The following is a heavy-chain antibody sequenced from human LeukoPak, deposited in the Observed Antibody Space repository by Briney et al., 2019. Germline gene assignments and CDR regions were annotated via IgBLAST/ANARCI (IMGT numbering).Heavy chain of an antibody. CDR2: IWYDGSNK. CDR3: ARGSSSTSPIDY. D-gene: IGHD2-2*01. J-gene: IGHJ4*02. Sequence: GGSLRLSCAASGFTFSSYGMHWVRQAPGKGLEWVAVIWYDGSNKYYADSVKGRFTISRDNSKNTLYLQMNSLRAEDTAVYYCARGSSSTSPIDYWGQGTLVTVSS. V-gene: IGHV3-33*01. CDR1: GFTFSSYG.